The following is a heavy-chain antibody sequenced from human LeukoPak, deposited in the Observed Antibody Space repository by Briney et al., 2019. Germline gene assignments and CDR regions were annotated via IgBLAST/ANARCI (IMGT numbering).Heavy chain of an antibody. CDR2: ISSSSSYI. J-gene: IGHJ4*02. D-gene: IGHD3-22*01. Sequence: PGGSLRLSCAASGFTFSSYSMNWVRQAPGKGLEWVSSISSSSSYIYYADSVKGRFTISRDNAKNSLYLQMNSLRAEDTAVYYCASSDYYDSSGLDSWGQGTLVTVSS. CDR1: GFTFSSYS. V-gene: IGHV3-21*01. CDR3: ASSDYYDSSGLDS.